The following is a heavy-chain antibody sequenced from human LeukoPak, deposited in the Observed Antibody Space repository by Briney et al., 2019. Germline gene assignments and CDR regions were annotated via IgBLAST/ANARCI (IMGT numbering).Heavy chain of an antibody. CDR3: ARNLVAGPNSLGY. D-gene: IGHD6-19*01. J-gene: IGHJ4*02. Sequence: GGSLRLSCAASGFTFSSYAMSWVRQAPGKGLEWVSAISGSGGSTYYADSVKGRFTISRDNSKNTLYLQMNSLRAEDTAVYYCARNLVAGPNSLGYWGQGTLVTVSS. CDR2: ISGSGGST. V-gene: IGHV3-23*01. CDR1: GFTFSSYA.